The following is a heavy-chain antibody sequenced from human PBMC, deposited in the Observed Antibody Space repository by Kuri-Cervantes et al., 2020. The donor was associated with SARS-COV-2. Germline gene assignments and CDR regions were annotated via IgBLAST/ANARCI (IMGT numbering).Heavy chain of an antibody. J-gene: IGHJ6*03. CDR3: ARNPHSLTSYYYYYMDV. CDR2: IIPIFGTA. Sequence: SVKVSCKATGGTFSGYAISWVRQAPGQGLGWMGGIIPIFGTANYAQKFQGRVTITADESTSTAYMELSSLRSEDTAVYYCARNPHSLTSYYYYYMDVWGKGTTVTVSS. D-gene: IGHD4/OR15-4a*01. CDR1: GGTFSGYA. V-gene: IGHV1-69*13.